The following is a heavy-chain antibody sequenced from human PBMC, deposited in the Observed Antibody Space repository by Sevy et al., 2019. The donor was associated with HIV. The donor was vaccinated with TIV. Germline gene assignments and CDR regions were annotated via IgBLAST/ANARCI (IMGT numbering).Heavy chain of an antibody. Sequence: ASVKVSCKASGYTFTNYGVSWVRQAPGQGLEWMGWISGYNGNTNYSQSLQGRVTMTTDTSTTTAYKELGSLRSDDTAVYYCARDDYDSSGYYSNIAYWGQGTLVTV. CDR3: ARDDYDSSGYYSNIAY. J-gene: IGHJ4*01. CDR1: GYTFTNYG. CDR2: ISGYNGNT. V-gene: IGHV1-18*01. D-gene: IGHD3-22*01.